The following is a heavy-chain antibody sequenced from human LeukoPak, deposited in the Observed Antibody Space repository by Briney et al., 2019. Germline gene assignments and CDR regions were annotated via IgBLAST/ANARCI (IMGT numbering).Heavy chain of an antibody. Sequence: GGSLRLSCAASGFTFSDYYINWIRQAPGMGLEWVAYLSSSGNMIYYSDSVKGRFTISRDNAKNSVYLQMNSLRAEDTAVYYCARDRRDNWNDRWFDPWGQGTLVTVSS. CDR1: GFTFSDYY. D-gene: IGHD1-20*01. CDR2: LSSSGNMI. J-gene: IGHJ5*02. CDR3: ARDRRDNWNDRWFDP. V-gene: IGHV3-11*01.